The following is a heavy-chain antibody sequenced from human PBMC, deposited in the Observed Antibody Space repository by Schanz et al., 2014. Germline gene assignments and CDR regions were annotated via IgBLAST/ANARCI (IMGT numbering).Heavy chain of an antibody. CDR1: GFTFSSYA. D-gene: IGHD2-21*02. J-gene: IGHJ2*01. V-gene: IGHV3-23*04. Sequence: VQLVESGGGLVQPGGSLRLSCAASGFTFSSYAMSWVRQAPGKGLEWVSAISGSGGSTYYADSVKGRFTISRDNSKNTLYLQMNSLRAEDTAVYYCAKDLGVDCGDGCFNWYFDLWGRGTLVTVSS. CDR3: AKDLGVDCGDGCFNWYFDL. CDR2: ISGSGGST.